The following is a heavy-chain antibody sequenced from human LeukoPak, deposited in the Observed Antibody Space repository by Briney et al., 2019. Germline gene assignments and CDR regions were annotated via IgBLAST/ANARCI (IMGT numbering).Heavy chain of an antibody. CDR3: ARGLWGRGAFDI. J-gene: IGHJ3*02. CDR2: INHSGST. V-gene: IGHV4-39*07. D-gene: IGHD7-27*01. CDR1: GGSFSTTSDY. Sequence: SETLSLTCTVSGGSFSTTSDYWGWIRQPPGKGLEWIGEINHSGSTNYNPSLKSRVTISVDTSKNQFSLKLSSVTAADTAVYYCARGLWGRGAFDIWGQGTMVTVSS.